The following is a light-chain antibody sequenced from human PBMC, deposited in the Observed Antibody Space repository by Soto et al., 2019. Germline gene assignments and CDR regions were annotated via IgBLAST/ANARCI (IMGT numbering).Light chain of an antibody. CDR2: KAS. CDR3: QQHDTYPRT. J-gene: IGKJ1*01. V-gene: IGKV1-5*03. Sequence: DIQMTQSPSTLSASVGDRVTITCRASQSISNWLAWYQQKPGKAPKLLIFKASTLESGVPSRFSGSGSGTAAALNISSLQPDDFATSHCQQHDTYPRTFGQGTKVDIK. CDR1: QSISNW.